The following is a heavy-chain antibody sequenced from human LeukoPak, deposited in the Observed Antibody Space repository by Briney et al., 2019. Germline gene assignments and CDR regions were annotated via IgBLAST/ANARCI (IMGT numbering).Heavy chain of an antibody. V-gene: IGHV1-46*01. J-gene: IGHJ4*02. CDR2: VYTDGGTI. Sequence: GASVKVSCKASGNIFTNYHLHWVRLAPGRGLEWMGAVYTDGGTITNTRSFQDRVTMTRDVSTRTVYMELSSLNSEDTGVYYCATEAPGSYRFDNWGQEILVTVSS. CDR3: ATEAPGSYRFDN. CDR1: GNIFTNYH. D-gene: IGHD3-10*01.